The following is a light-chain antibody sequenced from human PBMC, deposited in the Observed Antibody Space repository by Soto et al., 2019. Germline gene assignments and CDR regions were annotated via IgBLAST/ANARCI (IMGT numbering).Light chain of an antibody. J-gene: IGKJ1*01. Sequence: DIPMTQSPSTLSASVGDRVTIACRASQGISRWLAWYQQKPGKAPKVLIWDASSFDSGVPSRFSGSGYGTKFTVTISRLQPDDFGTYHCQQYNSYSTWTCGQGTKMEI. CDR1: QGISRW. CDR3: QQYNSYSTWT. V-gene: IGKV1-5*01. CDR2: DAS.